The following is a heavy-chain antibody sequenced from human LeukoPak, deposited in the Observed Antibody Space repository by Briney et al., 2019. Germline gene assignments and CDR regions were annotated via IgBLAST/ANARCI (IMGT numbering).Heavy chain of an antibody. CDR3: ARDGHRMYYYDSSDYRFDY. J-gene: IGHJ4*02. D-gene: IGHD3-22*01. V-gene: IGHV4-39*07. Sequence: SETLSLTCTVSGDSITSTSYYWGWIRQHPGEGLEWIGSVYHNGATYHNPPLKSRVTLSVDTSNNRFSLRVTSVTAADTAVYFCARDGHRMYYYDSSDYRFDYWGQGTLVTVSS. CDR1: GDSITSTSYY. CDR2: VYHNGAT.